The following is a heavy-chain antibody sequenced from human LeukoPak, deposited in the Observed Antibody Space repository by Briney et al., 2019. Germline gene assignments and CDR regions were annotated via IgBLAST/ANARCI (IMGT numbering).Heavy chain of an antibody. CDR3: ARVPAYCGGDCYPDY. D-gene: IGHD2-21*02. Sequence: GGSLRLSCAASGFTFSDYEINWVRQAPGKGLEWVSYISSSGSSIYYADSVKGRFTIYRDNAKDSLYLQMNGLRAEDTAVYYCARVPAYCGGDCYPDYWGQGTLVTVSS. J-gene: IGHJ4*02. V-gene: IGHV3-48*03. CDR2: ISSSGSSI. CDR1: GFTFSDYE.